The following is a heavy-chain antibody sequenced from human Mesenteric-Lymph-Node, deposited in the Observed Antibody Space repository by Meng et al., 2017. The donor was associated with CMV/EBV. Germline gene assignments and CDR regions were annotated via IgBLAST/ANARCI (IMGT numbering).Heavy chain of an antibody. J-gene: IGHJ4*02. CDR1: GFTFSIYG. Sequence: SGFTFSIYGIHWVRQAPGKGLEWVAVISYDGSNKYYTDSVKGRFTISRDNSKNTLYLQMTSLRPEDTAIYYCARDGGGYSSSPFDYWGQGTLVTVSS. V-gene: IGHV3-30*03. D-gene: IGHD3-16*01. CDR2: ISYDGSNK. CDR3: ARDGGGYSSSPFDY.